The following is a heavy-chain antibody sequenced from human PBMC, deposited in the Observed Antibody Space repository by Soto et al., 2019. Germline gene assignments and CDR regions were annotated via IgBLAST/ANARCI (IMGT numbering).Heavy chain of an antibody. CDR3: TTWLEGPSGWLDN. Sequence: EVHLVESGGGLVEPGGSLRLSCAASGFSFRKAYMSWVRQALGRGPEWVGRIKTEGDGGTREYAAPVRGRFSISRDDSRSTLYLQMNSLKSGDTAIYYCTTWLEGPSGWLDNCGQGTLVTVSS. V-gene: IGHV3-15*01. D-gene: IGHD6-19*01. CDR2: IKTEGDGGTR. J-gene: IGHJ4*02. CDR1: GFSFRKAY.